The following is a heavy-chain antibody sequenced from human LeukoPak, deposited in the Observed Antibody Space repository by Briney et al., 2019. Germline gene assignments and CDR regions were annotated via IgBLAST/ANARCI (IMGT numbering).Heavy chain of an antibody. CDR3: ARDIYGSGHGWFDT. D-gene: IGHD3-10*01. Sequence: SETLSLTCTVSHVSISTYYWSWIRQPPGKGLEWMGYIHYSGSTNYNPSLKSRVTVSVDTSKKQLSLMLRSVTAADTAVYYCARDIYGSGHGWFDTWGQGRLVTVSS. CDR1: HVSISTYY. V-gene: IGHV4-59*01. CDR2: IHYSGST. J-gene: IGHJ5*02.